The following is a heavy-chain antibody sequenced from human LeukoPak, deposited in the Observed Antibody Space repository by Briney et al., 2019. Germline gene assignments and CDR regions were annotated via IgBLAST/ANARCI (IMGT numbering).Heavy chain of an antibody. D-gene: IGHD3-10*01. Sequence: SVKVSCKASGGTFNNYAFSWVRQAPGQGLEWMGGIIPIFDTAHYAQKFQGRVTITADESTSTAYMELSSLRSEDTAVYYCARDATLLWFRETLGGNFDYWGQGTLVTVSS. CDR3: ARDATLLWFRETLGGNFDY. V-gene: IGHV1-69*13. J-gene: IGHJ4*02. CDR2: IIPIFDTA. CDR1: GGTFNNYA.